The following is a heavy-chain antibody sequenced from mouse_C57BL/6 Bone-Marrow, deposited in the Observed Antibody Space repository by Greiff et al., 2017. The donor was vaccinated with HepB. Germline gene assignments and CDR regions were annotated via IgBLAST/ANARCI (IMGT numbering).Heavy chain of an antibody. J-gene: IGHJ4*01. V-gene: IGHV3-6*01. CDR3: ARGCYAMDY. Sequence: EVQLQESGPGLVKPSQSLSLTCSVTGYSITSGYYWNLIRQFPGNKLEWMGYISYDGSNHYNPSLKNRISITRDTSKNQFFLKLNSVTTEDTATYYCARGCYAMDYWGQGTSVTVSS. CDR1: GYSITSGYY. CDR2: ISYDGSN.